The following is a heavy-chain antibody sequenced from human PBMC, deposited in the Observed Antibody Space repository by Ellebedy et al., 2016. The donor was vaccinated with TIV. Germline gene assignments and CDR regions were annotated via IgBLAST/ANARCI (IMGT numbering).Heavy chain of an antibody. J-gene: IGHJ4*02. CDR3: SSHVDTSMTH. CDR2: IKQDGSEK. D-gene: IGHD5-18*01. V-gene: IGHV3-7*01. Sequence: GESLKISXAASGFTFSTYWMSRVRQAPGKGLEWVANIKQDGSEKHYVDSVKGRFTISRGNAKSSLYLQMNSLRLEDTALYYCSSHVDTSMTHWGQGTLVTVSS. CDR1: GFTFSTYW.